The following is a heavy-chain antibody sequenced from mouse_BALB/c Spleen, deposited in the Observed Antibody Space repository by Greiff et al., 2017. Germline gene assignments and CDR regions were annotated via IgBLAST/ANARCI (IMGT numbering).Heavy chain of an antibody. D-gene: IGHD2-1*01. J-gene: IGHJ3*01. Sequence: DVQLQESGPGLVKPSQSLSLTCSVTGYSITSGYYWNWIRQFPGNKLEWMGYISYDGSNNYNPSLKNRISITRDTSKNQFFLKLNSVTTEDTATYYCAREGGNFGGFAYWGQGTLVTVSA. CDR2: ISYDGSN. CDR1: GYSITSGYY. V-gene: IGHV3-6*02. CDR3: AREGGNFGGFAY.